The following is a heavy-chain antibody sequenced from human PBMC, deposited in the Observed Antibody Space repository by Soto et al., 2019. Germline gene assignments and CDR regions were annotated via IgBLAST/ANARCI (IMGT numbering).Heavy chain of an antibody. CDR2: IYYSGST. V-gene: IGHV4-61*01. D-gene: IGHD3-22*01. J-gene: IGHJ4*02. Sequence: SETLSLTCTVSGGSVSSGSYYWSWIRQPPGKGLEWIGYIYYSGSTNYNPSLKSRVTISVDTPKNQFSLKLSSVTAADTAVYYCAGLGDYYDSSGYYSPLDYWGQGTLVTVSS. CDR1: GGSVSSGSYY. CDR3: AGLGDYYDSSGYYSPLDY.